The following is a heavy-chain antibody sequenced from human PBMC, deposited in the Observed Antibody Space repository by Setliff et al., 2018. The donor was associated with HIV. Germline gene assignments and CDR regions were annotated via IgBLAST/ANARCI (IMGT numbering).Heavy chain of an antibody. CDR3: ARGGSGYYDFWSGSSAFEY. D-gene: IGHD3-3*01. CDR1: GDTLSSYA. Sequence: GASVKVSCKASGDTLSSYAITWVRQAPGQGLEWMGGIIPMFGTAHYAQKFQGRVTITADESTTTAYMELSSLRSEDTAVFYCARGGSGYYDFWSGSSAFEYWGQGTLVTVSS. V-gene: IGHV1-69*13. J-gene: IGHJ4*02. CDR2: IIPMFGTA.